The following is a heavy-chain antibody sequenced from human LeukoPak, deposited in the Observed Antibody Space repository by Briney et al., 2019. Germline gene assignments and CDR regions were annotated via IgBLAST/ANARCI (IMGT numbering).Heavy chain of an antibody. J-gene: IGHJ4*02. V-gene: IGHV3-48*04. CDR3: ARFIAAPYYFDY. D-gene: IGHD6-13*01. Sequence: GGSLRLSCVASGFAFSSYAMNWVRQAPGKGLEWVSYIGSNFETIYADSVKGRFTISRDNAKNSLYLQMNSLRAEDTAVYYCARFIAAPYYFDYWGRGTLVTVSS. CDR1: GFAFSSYA. CDR2: IGSNFETI.